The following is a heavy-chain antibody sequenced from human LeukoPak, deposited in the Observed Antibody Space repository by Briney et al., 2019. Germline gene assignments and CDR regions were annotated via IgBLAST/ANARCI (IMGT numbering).Heavy chain of an antibody. CDR1: GGTFSSYA. Sequence: SVKVSCKASGGTFSSYAISWVRQAPGQGLEWMGGIIPIFGTANYAQKFQGRVTITADESTSTAYMELSSLRSEDTAVYYCARDRLSGSYYSEPFDYWGQGTLVTVSS. D-gene: IGHD3-10*01. J-gene: IGHJ4*02. CDR3: ARDRLSGSYYSEPFDY. V-gene: IGHV1-69*13. CDR2: IIPIFGTA.